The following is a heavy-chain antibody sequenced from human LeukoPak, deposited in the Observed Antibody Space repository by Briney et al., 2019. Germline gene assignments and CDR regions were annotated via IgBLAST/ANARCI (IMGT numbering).Heavy chain of an antibody. CDR2: IRGSGDTT. J-gene: IGHJ4*02. Sequence: GGSLRLSCAASGFTFSSYAMNWVRQAPGRGLGWVSGIRGSGDTTSYADSVKGRFTISRDNSKNTLYLQMNSLRAEDTAIYYCAKRSGSSWFGDLDYWGQGALVTVSS. V-gene: IGHV3-23*01. D-gene: IGHD3-10*01. CDR1: GFTFSSYA. CDR3: AKRSGSSWFGDLDY.